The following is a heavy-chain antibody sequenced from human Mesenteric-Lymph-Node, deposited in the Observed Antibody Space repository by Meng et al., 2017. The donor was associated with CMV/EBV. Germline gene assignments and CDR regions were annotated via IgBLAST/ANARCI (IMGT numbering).Heavy chain of an antibody. Sequence: YPFTDYAVNWVRQAPGQGLEWMGWINTDTGNPTYAQDFTGRFVFSLDTSVSTAYLQISSLKAEDTAVYYCARPRGYCSDAACHPDYWGQGTLVTVSS. V-gene: IGHV7-4-1*02. CDR1: YPFTDYA. J-gene: IGHJ4*02. D-gene: IGHD2-2*03. CDR3: ARPRGYCSDAACHPDY. CDR2: INTDTGNP.